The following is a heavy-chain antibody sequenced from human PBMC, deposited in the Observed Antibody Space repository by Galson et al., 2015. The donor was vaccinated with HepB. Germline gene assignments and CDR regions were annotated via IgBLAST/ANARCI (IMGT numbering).Heavy chain of an antibody. Sequence: SLRLSCAASGFTFSSYAMHWVRQAPGKGLEWVAVISYDGSNKYYADSVKGRFTISRDNSKNTLYLQMNSLRAEDTAVYYCARGYSGYDLDYWGQGTLVTVSS. CDR3: ARGYSGYDLDY. CDR2: ISYDGSNK. V-gene: IGHV3-30-3*01. CDR1: GFTFSSYA. D-gene: IGHD5-12*01. J-gene: IGHJ4*02.